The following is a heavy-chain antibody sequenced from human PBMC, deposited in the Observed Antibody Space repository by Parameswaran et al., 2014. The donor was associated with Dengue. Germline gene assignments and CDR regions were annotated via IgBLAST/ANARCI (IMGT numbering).Heavy chain of an antibody. CDR1: GGSISSGGYY. D-gene: IGHD3-16*01. Sequence: TLSLTCTVSGGSISSGGYYWSWIRQHPGKGLEWIGYIYYSGSTYYNPSLKSRVTISVDTSKNQFSLKLSSVTAADTAVYYCARASSYDYIRDAFDIWGQGTMVTVSS. J-gene: IGHJ3*02. CDR3: ARASSYDYIRDAFDI. V-gene: IGHV4-31*03. CDR2: IYYSGST.